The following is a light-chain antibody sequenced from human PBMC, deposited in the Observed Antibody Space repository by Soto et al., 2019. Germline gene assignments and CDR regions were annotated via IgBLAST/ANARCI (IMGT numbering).Light chain of an antibody. CDR3: SSYGASSTL. CDR2: DVT. J-gene: IGLJ2*01. V-gene: IGLV2-14*03. CDR1: SSDIGGYNY. Sequence: QPVLTQPASVSGSPGQSITISCTGSSSDIGGYNYVSWYQQHPGKAPKLLIYDVTYRPSGISDRFSGSKSGNTASLTISGLQPDDEADYYCSSYGASSTLFGGGTKLTVL.